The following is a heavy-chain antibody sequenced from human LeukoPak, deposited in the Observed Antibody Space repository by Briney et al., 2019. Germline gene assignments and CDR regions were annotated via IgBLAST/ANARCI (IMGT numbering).Heavy chain of an antibody. CDR3: ARSVPAGTIFGVVRVLFDY. CDR2: ISGSGGST. D-gene: IGHD3-3*01. CDR1: GFTFSSYA. V-gene: IGHV3-23*01. Sequence: GGSLRLSCAASGFTFSSYAMSWVRQAPGKGLEWVSTISGSGGSTYYADSVKGRFTISRDNSKNTLYLQMNSLRAEDTAAYYCARSVPAGTIFGVVRVLFDYWGQGTLVTVSS. J-gene: IGHJ4*02.